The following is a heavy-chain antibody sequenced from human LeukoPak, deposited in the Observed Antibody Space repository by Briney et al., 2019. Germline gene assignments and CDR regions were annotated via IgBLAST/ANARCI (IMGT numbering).Heavy chain of an antibody. J-gene: IGHJ4*02. Sequence: SETLCLTCAVYGGSFSGYYWSWIRQPPGKGLEWIGEINHSGSTNYNPSIKSRVTISVDTSKNQFSLKLSSVTAADTAVYYCAREWGLYDYVWGSYRPYYFDYWGQGTLVTVSS. CDR2: INHSGST. V-gene: IGHV4-34*01. D-gene: IGHD3-16*02. CDR3: AREWGLYDYVWGSYRPYYFDY. CDR1: GGSFSGYY.